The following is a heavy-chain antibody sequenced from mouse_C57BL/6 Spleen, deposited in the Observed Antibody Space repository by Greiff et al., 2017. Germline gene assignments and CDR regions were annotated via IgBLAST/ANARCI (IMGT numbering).Heavy chain of an antibody. V-gene: IGHV10-1*01. D-gene: IGHD4-1*01. CDR3: VRHALLTGTGAMDY. Sequence: GGGLVQPKGSLKLSCAASGFSFNTYAMNWVRQAPGKGLEWVARIRSKSNNYATYYADSVKDRFTISRDDSESMLYLQMNNLKTEDTAMYYCVRHALLTGTGAMDYWGQGTSVTVSS. CDR2: IRSKSNNYAT. CDR1: GFSFNTYA. J-gene: IGHJ4*01.